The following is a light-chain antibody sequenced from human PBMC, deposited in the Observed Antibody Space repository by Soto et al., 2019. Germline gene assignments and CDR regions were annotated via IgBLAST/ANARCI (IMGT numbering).Light chain of an antibody. CDR2: DIF. J-gene: IGKJ4*01. Sequence: EIVMTQSPATLSVSPGERATLSCRASQSVVSDLAWYQQKPRQAPRLVIYDIFTRATGAPTRIIGSGSVTEFTLNISSLQSEDFAVYYCQQYNSWPLTFGGGTKVEIK. CDR3: QQYNSWPLT. CDR1: QSVVSD. V-gene: IGKV3D-15*01.